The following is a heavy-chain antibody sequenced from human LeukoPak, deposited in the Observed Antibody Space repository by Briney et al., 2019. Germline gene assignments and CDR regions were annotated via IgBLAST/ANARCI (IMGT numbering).Heavy chain of an antibody. CDR1: GGSFSGYY. D-gene: IGHD4-11*01. J-gene: IGHJ6*02. V-gene: IGHV4-34*01. Sequence: SETLSLTCAVYGGSFSGYYWSWIRQPPGKGLEWIGEINHSGSTNYNPSLKSRVTISVDTSKNQFSLKLSSVTAADTAVYYCARGRIVTTFYYYYGMDVWAKGPRSPSP. CDR2: INHSGST. CDR3: ARGRIVTTFYYYYGMDV.